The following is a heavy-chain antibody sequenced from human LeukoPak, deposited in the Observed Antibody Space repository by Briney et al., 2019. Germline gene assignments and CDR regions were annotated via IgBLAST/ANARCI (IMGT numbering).Heavy chain of an antibody. CDR3: ARAASGTSRDY. CDR1: GFTFNDFW. V-gene: IGHV3-7*01. J-gene: IGHJ4*02. Sequence: GGSLRLSCAASGFTFNDFWMSWVRQAPGKGLEWVANINEGGSEKYYVDSVKGRFTVSRDNAKNSLYLQMSSLRAEDTALYYCARAASGTSRDYWGQGTLVTVAS. D-gene: IGHD2-8*01. CDR2: INEGGSEK.